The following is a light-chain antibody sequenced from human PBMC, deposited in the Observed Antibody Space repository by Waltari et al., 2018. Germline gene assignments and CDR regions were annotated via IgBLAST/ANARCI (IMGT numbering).Light chain of an antibody. CDR2: AVS. CDR1: SSDVGNYKR. Sequence: LTQPASLPGQSITLSCTGTSSDVGNYKRVSWYQQHPGKAPKLMIYAVSKRPSGVSDRFSGSKSGDMASLTISGLQPEDEAEYFCSSYAGSSKGVFGGGTKVTVL. V-gene: IGLV2-23*02. CDR3: SSYAGSSKGV. J-gene: IGLJ2*01.